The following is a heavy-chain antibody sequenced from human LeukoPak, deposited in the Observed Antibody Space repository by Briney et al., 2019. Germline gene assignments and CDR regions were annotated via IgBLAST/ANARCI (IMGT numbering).Heavy chain of an antibody. V-gene: IGHV1-3*01. CDR1: GYTFTSYA. Sequence: ASVKVSCKASGYTFTSYAMHWVRQAPGQRLEWMGWINAGNGNTKYSQKFQGRVTITRDTSASTAYMELSSLRSEDTAVYYCARGRSPAAENRFDPWGQGTLVTVSS. CDR3: ARGRSPAAENRFDP. J-gene: IGHJ5*02. CDR2: INAGNGNT. D-gene: IGHD2-2*01.